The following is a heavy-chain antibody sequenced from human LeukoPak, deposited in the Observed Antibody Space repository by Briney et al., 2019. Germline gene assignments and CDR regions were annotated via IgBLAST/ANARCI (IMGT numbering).Heavy chain of an antibody. J-gene: IGHJ4*02. CDR1: GGSISSYY. Sequence: SETLSLTCTVSGGSISSYYWSWIRQPPGKGLEWIGYIYYSGSTNYNPSLKSRVTISVDTSKNQFSLKLSSVTAADTAVYYCARGRYDSSGYYWDYFDYWGQGTLVTVSS. D-gene: IGHD3-22*01. CDR2: IYYSGST. V-gene: IGHV4-59*01. CDR3: ARGRYDSSGYYWDYFDY.